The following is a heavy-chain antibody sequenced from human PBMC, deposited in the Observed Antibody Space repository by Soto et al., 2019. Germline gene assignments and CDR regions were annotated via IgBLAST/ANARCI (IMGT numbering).Heavy chain of an antibody. D-gene: IGHD2-8*01. Sequence: GGSLRLSCAASGFSFSAYAMNWVRQAPGKGLQWVSGLVGSGADKNYADSVRGRFTVSRDNSKNTLYLQMNSLGDDYCAKDLIAGNGVWEAFDMWGRGTKVTVSS. CDR1: GFSFSAYA. J-gene: IGHJ3*02. CDR2: LVGSGADK. CDR3: AGNGVWEAFDM. V-gene: IGHV3-23*01.